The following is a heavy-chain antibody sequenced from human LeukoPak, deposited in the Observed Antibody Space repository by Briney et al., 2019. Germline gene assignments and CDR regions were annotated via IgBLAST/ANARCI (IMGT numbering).Heavy chain of an antibody. CDR1: GDSVSSNSAA. Sequence: SQTLSLTCAISGDSVSSNSAAWNWIRQSPSRGLEWLGRTYYRSKWYNNYAVSVKSRITINPDTSKNQFSLQLNSVTPEDTAVYYCAREGYYGSGSYRLFDYWGQGTLVTVSS. D-gene: IGHD3-10*01. V-gene: IGHV6-1*01. CDR2: TYYRSKWYN. J-gene: IGHJ4*02. CDR3: AREGYYGSGSYRLFDY.